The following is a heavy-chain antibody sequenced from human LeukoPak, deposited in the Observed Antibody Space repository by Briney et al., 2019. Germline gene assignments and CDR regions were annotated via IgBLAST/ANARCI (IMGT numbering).Heavy chain of an antibody. J-gene: IGHJ4*02. V-gene: IGHV4-34*01. D-gene: IGHD2/OR15-2a*01. CDR3: ARGLDQRKKNKAFDY. CDR2: INHSGST. CDR1: GGSITSSY. Sequence: TETLSLTCTVSGGSITSSYWSWIRQPPGKGLEWIGEINHSGSTNYNPSLKSRVTISVDTSKNQFSLKLSSVTAADTAVYYCARGLDQRKKNKAFDYWGQGTLVTVSS.